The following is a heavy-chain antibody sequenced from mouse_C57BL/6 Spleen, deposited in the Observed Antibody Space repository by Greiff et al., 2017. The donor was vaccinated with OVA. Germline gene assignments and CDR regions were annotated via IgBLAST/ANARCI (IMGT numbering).Heavy chain of an antibody. J-gene: IGHJ2*01. Sequence: VQGVESGPGLVQPSQSLSITCTVSGFSLTSYGVHWVRQSPGKGLEWLGVIWTGENTDYIAAFISRLSISKDNSKSQVFFKMNSLQADDTAIYYCARNMVTTGRRFYFDFWGQGTTLTVSS. V-gene: IGHV2-2*01. CDR3: ARNMVTTGRRFYFDF. D-gene: IGHD2-2*01. CDR1: GFSLTSYG. CDR2: IWTGENT.